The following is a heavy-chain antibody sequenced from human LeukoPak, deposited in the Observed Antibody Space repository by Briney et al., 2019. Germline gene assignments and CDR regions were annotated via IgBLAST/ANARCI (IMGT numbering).Heavy chain of an antibody. CDR2: ISSSSRYI. J-gene: IGHJ3*02. CDR1: GFTFSSYW. D-gene: IGHD2-8*01. V-gene: IGHV3-21*01. CDR3: ARDETMLPPAFDI. Sequence: GGSLRLSCAASGFTFSSYWMHWVRQGPGKGLERVSSISSSSRYIYYADSVKGRFTISRDNAKNSLYLQMNSLRAEDTAVYYCARDETMLPPAFDIWGQGTMVTVSS.